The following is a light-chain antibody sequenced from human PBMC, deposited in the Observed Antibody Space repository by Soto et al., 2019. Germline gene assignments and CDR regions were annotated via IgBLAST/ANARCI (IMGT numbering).Light chain of an antibody. Sequence: DIQLTQSPSFLSASVGDRVTITCRASQGISSYLAWYQQRPGKAPNLLIHTASTLQSGVPPRFSGSGSRTEFTLTISSLQPEDFATYYCQQRHSYPITFGQGTRLEI. CDR1: QGISSY. CDR3: QQRHSYPIT. CDR2: TAS. J-gene: IGKJ5*01. V-gene: IGKV1-9*01.